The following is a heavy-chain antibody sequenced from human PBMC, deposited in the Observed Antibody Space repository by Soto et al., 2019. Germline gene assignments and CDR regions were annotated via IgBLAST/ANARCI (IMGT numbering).Heavy chain of an antibody. Sequence: SETLSLTCAVYGGSFSGYYWSWIRQPPGKGLEWIGEINHSGSTNYNPSLKSRVTISVDTSKNQFSLKLSSVTAAGTAVYYCARVPIVGATIGGYFDYWGQGTLVTVSS. CDR1: GGSFSGYY. V-gene: IGHV4-34*01. J-gene: IGHJ4*02. CDR2: INHSGST. CDR3: ARVPIVGATIGGYFDY. D-gene: IGHD1-26*01.